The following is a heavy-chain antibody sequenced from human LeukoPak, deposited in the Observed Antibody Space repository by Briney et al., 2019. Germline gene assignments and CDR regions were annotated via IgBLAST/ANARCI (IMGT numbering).Heavy chain of an antibody. CDR3: AREGVGGAYAMDV. D-gene: IGHD2-21*01. J-gene: IGHJ6*02. CDR2: VNTNGGGT. V-gene: IGHV1-2*02. Sequence: ASVTVSCRTSGYTFAAYYIHWVRQAPGQGLEWMGWVNTNGGGTNYAQKFKDRLTMTRDTSISTAYMELSSLESDDTAVYFCAREGVGGAYAMDVWGQGTTVTVSS. CDR1: GYTFAAYY.